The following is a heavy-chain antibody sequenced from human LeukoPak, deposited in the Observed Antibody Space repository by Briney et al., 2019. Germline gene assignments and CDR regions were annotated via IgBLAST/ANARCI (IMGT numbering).Heavy chain of an antibody. V-gene: IGHV3-53*01. CDR3: ARDTRLNYDSGSYCLDY. D-gene: IGHD3-10*01. Sequence: GGSLRLSCAASGFTVSSNYMSWVRQAPGKGLEWVSDIYSGGGRTYYADSVKGRFTISRDNSKNTLYLQMNSLRAEDTAVYYCARDTRLNYDSGSYCLDYWGQGTLVTVSS. J-gene: IGHJ4*02. CDR2: IYSGGGRT. CDR1: GFTVSSNY.